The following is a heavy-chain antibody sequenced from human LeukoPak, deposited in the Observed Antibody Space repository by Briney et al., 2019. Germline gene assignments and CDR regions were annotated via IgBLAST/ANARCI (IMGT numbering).Heavy chain of an antibody. V-gene: IGHV1-2*02. Sequence: EASVKVSCKASGYTFTGYYMHWVRQAPGQGLEWMGWINPNSGGTNYAQKFQGRVTMTRDTSISTAHMELSRLRSDDTAVYYCARVDSIFYDSSGYYAAEYFQHWGQGTLVTVSS. CDR1: GYTFTGYY. D-gene: IGHD3-22*01. CDR2: INPNSGGT. CDR3: ARVDSIFYDSSGYYAAEYFQH. J-gene: IGHJ1*01.